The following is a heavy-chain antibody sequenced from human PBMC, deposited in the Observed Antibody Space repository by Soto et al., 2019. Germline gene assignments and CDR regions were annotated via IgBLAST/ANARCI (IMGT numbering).Heavy chain of an antibody. D-gene: IGHD1-26*01. Sequence: SETLSLTCTVSGCSISSSSYYWGWVRQPPGKGLEWIGRIYYSGSTYYNPSLKSRVTISVDKSKNQFSLKLSSVTAADTAVYYCARVSGSYYYGMDVWGQGTTVT. CDR2: IYYSGST. V-gene: IGHV4-39*07. CDR3: ARVSGSYYYGMDV. CDR1: GCSISSSSYY. J-gene: IGHJ6*02.